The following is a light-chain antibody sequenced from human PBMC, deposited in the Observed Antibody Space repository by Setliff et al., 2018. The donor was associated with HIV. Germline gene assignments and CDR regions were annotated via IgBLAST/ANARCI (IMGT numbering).Light chain of an antibody. CDR3: CSYPGRSPWL. J-gene: IGLJ3*02. CDR1: STDIGVYDF. CDR2: DVN. V-gene: IGLV2-11*01. Sequence: QSALTEPRSVSGSPGQSVTISCAGMSTDIGVYDFVSWHQQHPGKPPKLIIYDVNRLPSGVPDLFSGSKSGDTASLTISGLQAEDEAYYYCCSYPGRSPWLFGGGTKVTVL.